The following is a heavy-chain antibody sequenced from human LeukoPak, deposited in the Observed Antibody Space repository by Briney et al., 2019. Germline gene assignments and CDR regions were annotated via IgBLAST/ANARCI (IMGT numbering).Heavy chain of an antibody. V-gene: IGHV3-20*04. CDR2: INWNGGST. CDR1: GFTFDDYG. D-gene: IGHD2-15*01. CDR3: ARGVSRLPNYYYYMDV. Sequence: GGSLRLSCAASGFTFDDYGMSWVRQAPGKGLEWVSGINWNGGSTGYADSVKGRFTISRDNAKDSLYLQMNSLRAEDTALYYCARGVSRLPNYYYYMDVWGKGTTVTVSS. J-gene: IGHJ6*03.